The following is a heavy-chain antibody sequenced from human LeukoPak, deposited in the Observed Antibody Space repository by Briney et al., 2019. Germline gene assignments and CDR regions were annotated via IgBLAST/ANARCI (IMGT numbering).Heavy chain of an antibody. CDR2: IYYSGST. Sequence: SETLSLTCTVSGGSISSSSYYWGWIRQPPGKGLEWIGSIYYSGSTYYSPSLKSRVTISVDTSKNEFSMKLSSVTAADTAVYYCARQGYCSRTSCLHYYYMDVWGKGTTVTVSS. V-gene: IGHV4-39*01. CDR3: ARQGYCSRTSCLHYYYMDV. CDR1: GGSISSSSYY. J-gene: IGHJ6*03. D-gene: IGHD2-2*01.